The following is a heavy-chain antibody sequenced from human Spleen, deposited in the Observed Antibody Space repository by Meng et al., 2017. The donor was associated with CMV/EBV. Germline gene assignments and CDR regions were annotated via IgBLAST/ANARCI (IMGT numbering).Heavy chain of an antibody. CDR2: INPNSGGT. Sequence: ASVKVSCKASGYTFTGYYMHWVRQAPGQGLEWMGWINPNSGGTNYAQKFQGRVTMTRDTSISTAYMELRSLRSDDTAMYYCARDTERGGGDAWGQGTLVTVSS. V-gene: IGHV1-2*02. J-gene: IGHJ4*02. D-gene: IGHD3-16*01. CDR3: ARDTERGGGDA. CDR1: GYTFTGYY.